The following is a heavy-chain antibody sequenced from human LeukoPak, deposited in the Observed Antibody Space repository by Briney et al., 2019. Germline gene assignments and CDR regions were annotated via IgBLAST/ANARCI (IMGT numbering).Heavy chain of an antibody. CDR3: ARVGGGDYPNAFDI. CDR2: IYYSGST. D-gene: IGHD4-17*01. CDR1: GGSISSYY. Sequence: SETLSLTCTVSGGSISSYYWSWIRQPPGKGLEWIGYIYYSGSTNYNPSLKSRVTISVDTSKNQFSLKLSSVTAADTAVYYCARVGGGDYPNAFDIWGQGTMVTVSS. J-gene: IGHJ3*02. V-gene: IGHV4-59*01.